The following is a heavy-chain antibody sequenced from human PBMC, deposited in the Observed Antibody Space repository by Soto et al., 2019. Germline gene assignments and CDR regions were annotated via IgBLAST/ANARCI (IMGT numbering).Heavy chain of an antibody. CDR1: GFSLSTSGVG. D-gene: IGHD3-16*02. CDR2: IYWDDDK. CDR3: ARVHLGELSLVSVIFDY. V-gene: IGHV2-5*02. Sequence: SGPTLVKPTQTLTLTCTFSGFSLSTSGVGVGWIRQPPGKALEWLALIYWDDDKRYSPSLKSRLTITKDTSKNQVVLTMTNMDPVDTATYYCARVHLGELSLVSVIFDYWGQGTLVTVSS. J-gene: IGHJ4*02.